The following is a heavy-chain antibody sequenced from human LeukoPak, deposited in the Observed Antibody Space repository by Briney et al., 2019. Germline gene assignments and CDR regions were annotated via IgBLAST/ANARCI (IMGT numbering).Heavy chain of an antibody. V-gene: IGHV1-2*02. CDR1: GYTLTELS. CDR3: ASWGYDILTGYPDAFDI. J-gene: IGHJ3*02. D-gene: IGHD3-9*01. CDR2: INPNSGGT. Sequence: GASVKVSCKVSGYTLTELSMHWVRQAPGKGLEWMGWINPNSGGTNYAQKFQGRVTMTRDTSISTAYMELSRLRSDDTAVYYCASWGYDILTGYPDAFDIWGQGTMVTVSS.